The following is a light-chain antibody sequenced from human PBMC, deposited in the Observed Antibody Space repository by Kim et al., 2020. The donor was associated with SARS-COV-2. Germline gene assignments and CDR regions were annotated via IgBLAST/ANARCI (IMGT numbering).Light chain of an antibody. Sequence: AYVGASVTITCRASQSLSTWLAWYQHKPGKAPKLLMYLASNLETGVSPRFSGSGSGTEFTLAISSLQPDDVATYYCQQYNSAPYSFGQGTKLEI. CDR3: QQYNSAPYS. CDR2: LAS. J-gene: IGKJ2*01. CDR1: QSLSTW. V-gene: IGKV1-5*03.